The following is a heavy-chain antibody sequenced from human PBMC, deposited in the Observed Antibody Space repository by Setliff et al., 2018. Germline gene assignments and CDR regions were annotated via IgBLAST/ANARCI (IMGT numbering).Heavy chain of an antibody. CDR2: VHYSGRT. Sequence: SETLSLTCTVSGDSMSSYYWSWIRQSPGKGLEWIGYVHYSGRTNYNPSLRSRVTISVDTSKNQFSLKVSSVTAADTAVYYCARHENDYGDYDDAFDIWGQGTMVTVSS. CDR1: GDSMSSYY. V-gene: IGHV4-59*08. D-gene: IGHD4-17*01. J-gene: IGHJ3*02. CDR3: ARHENDYGDYDDAFDI.